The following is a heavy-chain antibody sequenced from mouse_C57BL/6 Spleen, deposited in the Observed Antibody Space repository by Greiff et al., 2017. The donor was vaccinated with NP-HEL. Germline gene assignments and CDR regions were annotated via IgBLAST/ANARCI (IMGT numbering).Heavy chain of an antibody. CDR3: ARDSGITTGNYFDY. CDR2: ISDGGSYT. CDR1: GFTFSSYA. D-gene: IGHD2-4*01. V-gene: IGHV5-4*01. Sequence: EVKLVESGGGLVKPGGSLKLSCAASGFTFSSYAMSWVRQTPEKRLEWVATISDGGSYTYYPDNVKGRFTISRDNAKNNLYLQMSHLKSEDTAMYYCARDSGITTGNYFDYWGQGTTLTVSS. J-gene: IGHJ2*01.